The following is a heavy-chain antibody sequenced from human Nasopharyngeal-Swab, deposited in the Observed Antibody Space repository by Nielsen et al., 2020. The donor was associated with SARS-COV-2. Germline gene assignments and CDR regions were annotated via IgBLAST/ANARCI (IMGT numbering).Heavy chain of an antibody. CDR2: IYYSGST. Sequence: SETLSLTCTVSGASISSSDYYWTWIRQPPGKGLEWIGYIYYSGSTYYTPSLESRVTISLDTSKKQFSLKLNSVSVADTAVYHCDRGRIFGYYFDDWGPGTLVTVSS. J-gene: IGHJ4*02. D-gene: IGHD2-15*01. CDR3: DRGRIFGYYFDD. CDR1: GASISSSDYY. V-gene: IGHV4-30-4*01.